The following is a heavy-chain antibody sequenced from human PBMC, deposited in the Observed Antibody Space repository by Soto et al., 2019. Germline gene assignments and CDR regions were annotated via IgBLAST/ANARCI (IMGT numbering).Heavy chain of an antibody. CDR2: IYYSGST. V-gene: IGHV4-59*08. J-gene: IGHJ6*02. CDR3: ASQASKGYYYYGMDV. Sequence: QVQLQESGPGLVKPSETLSLTCTVSGGSISSYYWSWIRQPPGKGLEWIGYIYYSGSTNYNPSLKSRVTISVDTSKNQFSLKLSSVTAADTAVYYCASQASKGYYYYGMDVWGQGTTVTVSS. CDR1: GGSISSYY.